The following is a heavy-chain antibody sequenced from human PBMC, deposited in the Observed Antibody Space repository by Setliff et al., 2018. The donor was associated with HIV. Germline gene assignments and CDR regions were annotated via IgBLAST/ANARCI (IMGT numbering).Heavy chain of an antibody. CDR3: VRLYRGSTTKEKSDS. V-gene: IGHV4-38-2*01. CDR2: FYHSGST. J-gene: IGHJ4*02. Sequence: SETLSLTCAVSGYSITSGYFWGWIRQPPGKGLEWIGNFYHSGSTYYNPALKSRVTMSVDAAKSQFFLKVASVTAADTAMYFCVRLYRGSTTKEKSDSWGQGMLVTVSS. D-gene: IGHD1-26*01. CDR1: GYSITSGYF.